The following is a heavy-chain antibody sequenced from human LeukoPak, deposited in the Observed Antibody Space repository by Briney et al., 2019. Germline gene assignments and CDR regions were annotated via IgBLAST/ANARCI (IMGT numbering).Heavy chain of an antibody. CDR3: TRDPGYDILTGYYRPFDY. V-gene: IGHV3-49*04. CDR1: GFTFGDYA. CDR2: IRSKAYGGTT. J-gene: IGHJ4*02. D-gene: IGHD3-9*01. Sequence: PGRSLRLSCTASGFTFGDYAMSWARQAPGKGLEWVGFIRSKAYGGTTEYAASVKGRFTISRDDSKSIAYLQMNSLKTEDTAVYYCTRDPGYDILTGYYRPFDYWGQGTLVTVSS.